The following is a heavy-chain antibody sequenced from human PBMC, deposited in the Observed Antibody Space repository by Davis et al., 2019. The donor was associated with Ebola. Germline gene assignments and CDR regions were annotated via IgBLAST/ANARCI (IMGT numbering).Heavy chain of an antibody. D-gene: IGHD3-22*01. Sequence: AASVKVSCKASGYTFTSYAMHWVRQAPGQRLEWMGWINAGNGNTKYSQKFQGRVTITRDTSASTAYMELSSLRSEDTAVYYCAGGLRNTMIVVAIKSSFDYWGQGTLVTVSS. V-gene: IGHV1-3*01. CDR1: GYTFTSYA. CDR2: INAGNGNT. CDR3: AGGLRNTMIVVAIKSSFDY. J-gene: IGHJ4*02.